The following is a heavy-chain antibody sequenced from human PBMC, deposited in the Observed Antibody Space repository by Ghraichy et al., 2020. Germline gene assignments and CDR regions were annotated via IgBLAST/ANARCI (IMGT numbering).Heavy chain of an antibody. D-gene: IGHD3-10*01. CDR2: INHSGST. J-gene: IGHJ5*02. Sequence: GSLSLTCAVYGGSFSGYYWSWIRQPPGKGLEWIGEINHSGSTNYNPSLKSRVTISVDTSKNQFSLKLSSVTAADTAVYYCAEEYYYGSGSPWGQGTLVTVSS. V-gene: IGHV4-34*01. CDR1: GGSFSGYY. CDR3: AEEYYYGSGSP.